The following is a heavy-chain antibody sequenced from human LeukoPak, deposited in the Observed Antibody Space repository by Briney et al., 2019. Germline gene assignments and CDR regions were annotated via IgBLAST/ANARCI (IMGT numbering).Heavy chain of an antibody. V-gene: IGHV4-59*08. Sequence: SETLSLTCTASGGSNSNYYWSWIRQSPGKGLEWIGYIYYSGTTNYNPSLKSRVTISVDTSKNQFSLKLSSVTAADTAVYYCARTGWFGELSIDYWGQGTLVTVSS. CDR1: GGSNSNYY. CDR2: IYYSGTT. CDR3: ARTGWFGELSIDY. J-gene: IGHJ4*02. D-gene: IGHD3-10*01.